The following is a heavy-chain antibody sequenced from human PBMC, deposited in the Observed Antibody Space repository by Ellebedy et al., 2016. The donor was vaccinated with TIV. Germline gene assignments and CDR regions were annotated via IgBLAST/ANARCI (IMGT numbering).Heavy chain of an antibody. Sequence: MPSETLSLTCTVSGGSISSYYWSWIRQPPGKGLEWIGYIYYSGSTNYNPSLKSRVTIAVDPSKKQISLKLSSVTAADTAVYYCARSSGWDRFDYWGQGTLVTVSS. J-gene: IGHJ4*02. D-gene: IGHD6-19*01. CDR3: ARSSGWDRFDY. V-gene: IGHV4-59*01. CDR2: IYYSGST. CDR1: GGSISSYY.